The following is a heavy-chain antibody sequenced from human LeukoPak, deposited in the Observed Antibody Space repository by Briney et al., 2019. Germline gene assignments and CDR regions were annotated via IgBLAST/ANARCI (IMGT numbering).Heavy chain of an antibody. V-gene: IGHV3-48*03. CDR1: GFTFNNYE. D-gene: IGHD1-1*01. CDR2: IDTSGDIR. J-gene: IGHJ4*02. CDR3: ARMGRELDC. Sequence: GGSLRLSCTDSGFTFNNYEMNWVRQAPGKGLEWVSFIDTSGDIRYYADSVKGRFTISRDNAKNSVYLQLNNLRAEDTAVYYCARMGRELDCWGQGTRVTVSS.